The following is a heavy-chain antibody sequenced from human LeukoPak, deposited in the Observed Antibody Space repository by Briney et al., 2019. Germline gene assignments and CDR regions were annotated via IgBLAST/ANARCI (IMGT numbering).Heavy chain of an antibody. J-gene: IGHJ4*02. V-gene: IGHV3-23*01. CDR2: ISSNGSGGNT. D-gene: IGHD2-2*01. Sequence: GGSLRLSCAASGVTLSTYAMSWARQAPGRGLEWVSGISSNGSGGNTYYADSVKGRFTISRDSSKNTLFLHMNSLRAEDTAVYYCAKARRGYQLLREPFDYWGQGTLVTVSS. CDR1: GVTLSTYA. CDR3: AKARRGYQLLREPFDY.